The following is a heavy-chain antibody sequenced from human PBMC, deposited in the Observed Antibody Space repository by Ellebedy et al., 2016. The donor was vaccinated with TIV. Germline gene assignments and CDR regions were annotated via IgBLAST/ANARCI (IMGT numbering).Heavy chain of an antibody. V-gene: IGHV3-11*03. D-gene: IGHD6-19*01. CDR3: AKPPEHWLIHTGLES. CDR2: IGSSSTHT. J-gene: IGHJ4*02. CDR1: GFTFSDYY. Sequence: PGGSLRLSCAASGFTFSDYYMNWIRQAPGKGLEWVSYIGSSSTHTNYADSVKGRFTISGDNAKNSLYLQMNSLRAEDTAVYYCAKPPEHWLIHTGLESWGQGTLVTVAS.